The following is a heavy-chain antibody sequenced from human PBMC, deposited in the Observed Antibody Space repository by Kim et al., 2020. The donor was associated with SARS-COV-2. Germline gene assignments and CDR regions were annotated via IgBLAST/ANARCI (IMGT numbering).Heavy chain of an antibody. J-gene: IGHJ5*01. Sequence: APVKGRFTISRDDSKNMLYLQMNSLKIEDTAVYYCTFQRIRSVESFPPFDSWGQGTLVSVSS. V-gene: IGHV3-15*01. CDR3: TFQRIRSVESFPPFDS. D-gene: IGHD3-3*01.